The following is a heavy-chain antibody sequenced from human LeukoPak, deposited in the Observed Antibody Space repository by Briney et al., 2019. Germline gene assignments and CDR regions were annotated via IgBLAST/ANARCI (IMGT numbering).Heavy chain of an antibody. V-gene: IGHV3-48*04. J-gene: IGHJ4*02. CDR2: ISSSSNTI. Sequence: PGGSLRLSCAASGFTFSDYSMNWVRQAPGKGLEWVSYISSSSNTIHYADSVKGRFTISRDNAKNSLYLQMNSLRGEDTAVYYCARTGVYCGADCYLFDYWGQGTLVTVSS. CDR3: ARTGVYCGADCYLFDY. D-gene: IGHD2-21*02. CDR1: GFTFSDYS.